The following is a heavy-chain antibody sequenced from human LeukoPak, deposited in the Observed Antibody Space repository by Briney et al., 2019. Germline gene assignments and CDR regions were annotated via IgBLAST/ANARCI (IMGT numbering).Heavy chain of an antibody. CDR1: GGSVSSYY. J-gene: IGHJ4*02. Sequence: PLETLSLTCTVSGGSVSSYYWSWIRQPPGKGLEWIGYIYYSGSTNYNPSLKSRVTISVDTSKNQFSLKLSSVTAADTAVYYCARSGYSSSWYSLAFDYWGQGTLVTVSS. CDR3: ARSGYSSSWYSLAFDY. CDR2: IYYSGST. D-gene: IGHD6-13*01. V-gene: IGHV4-59*02.